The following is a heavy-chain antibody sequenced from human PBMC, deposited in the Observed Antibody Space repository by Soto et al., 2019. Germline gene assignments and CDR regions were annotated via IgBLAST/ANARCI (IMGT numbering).Heavy chain of an antibody. Sequence: XSVKVSCKASGCTFTRDYMNWVRQAPGQGIESXGIINXSGGSTRYAQXXQGRVTMXXDTYTSTVYMELTRLRSDDTAMYYCARYVPADYWGQGTRVTVSS. CDR2: INXSGGST. CDR1: GCTFTRDY. D-gene: IGHD2-2*01. V-gene: IGHV1-46*03. J-gene: IGHJ4*02. CDR3: ARYVPADY.